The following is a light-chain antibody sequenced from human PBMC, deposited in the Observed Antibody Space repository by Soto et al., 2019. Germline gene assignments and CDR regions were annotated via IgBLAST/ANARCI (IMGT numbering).Light chain of an antibody. CDR1: QSLNRW. V-gene: IGKV1-5*01. CDR2: DAS. Sequence: DIQMTQSPSTLSGSVGVRVTITCRASQSLNRWLAWYQQKPGKAPKLLIYDASSLQSGVPSRFSGSGSGTEFALTISSLQPDDFATYYCQQYNTYSWTLGPGTKVDIK. J-gene: IGKJ1*01. CDR3: QQYNTYSWT.